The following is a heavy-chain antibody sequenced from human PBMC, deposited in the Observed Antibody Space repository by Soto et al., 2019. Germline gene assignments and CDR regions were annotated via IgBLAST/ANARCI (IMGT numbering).Heavy chain of an antibody. CDR3: ASARTGSDGFSF. V-gene: IGHV3-15*01. CDR1: GITVSSVW. Sequence: GLSLRLSCAASGITVSSVWMTWSRQAPGKGLEWVGRIKSKADGSTKEYGTPVKDRFIXXXXXXKXTXDXXXXSLXTEDTAFYYCASARTGSDGFSFWGQGALVTVSS. CDR2: IKSKADGSTK. D-gene: IGHD3-16*02. J-gene: IGHJ4*03.